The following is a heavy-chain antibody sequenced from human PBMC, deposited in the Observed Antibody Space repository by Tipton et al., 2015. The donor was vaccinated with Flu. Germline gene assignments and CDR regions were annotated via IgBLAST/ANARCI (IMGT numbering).Heavy chain of an antibody. CDR1: GFTFSSYS. D-gene: IGHD1-26*01. CDR3: ARDTGVGGTYYYYYGMDV. CDR2: ISSSSSYI. Sequence: SLRLSCAASGFTFSSYSMNWVRQAPGKGLEWVSSISSSSSYIYYADSVKGRFTISRDNAKNSLYLQMNSLRAEDTAVYYCARDTGVGGTYYYYYGMDVWGQGTTVTVSS. J-gene: IGHJ6*02. V-gene: IGHV3-21*01.